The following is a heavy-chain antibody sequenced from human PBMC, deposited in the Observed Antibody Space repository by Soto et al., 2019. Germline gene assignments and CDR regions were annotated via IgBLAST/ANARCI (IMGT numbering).Heavy chain of an antibody. J-gene: IGHJ4*02. D-gene: IGHD2-8*01. CDR3: ARTYCTNGVCYYDY. CDR1: GGSISSYY. CDR2: IYYSGST. V-gene: IGHV4-59*01. Sequence: LSLTCTVSGGSISSYYWSWIRQPPGKGLEWIGYIYYSGSTNYNPSLKSRVTISVDTSKNQFSLKLSSVTAADTAVYYCARTYCTNGVCYYDYWGQGTLVTVSS.